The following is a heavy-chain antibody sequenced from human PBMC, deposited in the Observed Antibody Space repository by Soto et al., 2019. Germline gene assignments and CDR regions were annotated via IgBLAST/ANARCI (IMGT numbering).Heavy chain of an antibody. CDR3: ARRSSSWYFDY. V-gene: IGHV3-23*01. CDR2: ISGSGDST. D-gene: IGHD6-13*01. CDR1: GFTFSSYA. J-gene: IGHJ4*02. Sequence: EVQLLESGGGLVQPGGSLRLSCAASGFTFSSYAMNWVRQAPGKGLEWVSVISGSGDSTYYADSGKGRFTISRDNSKNTLYLQMNSLRAEDTAVYYCARRSSSWYFDYWGQGTRVTVSS.